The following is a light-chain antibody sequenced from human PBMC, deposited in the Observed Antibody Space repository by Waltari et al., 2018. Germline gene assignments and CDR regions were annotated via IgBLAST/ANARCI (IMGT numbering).Light chain of an antibody. CDR2: RNN. Sequence: QSVLTQPPSASRTPRQRVTITWSRSIFHLATPTAFWYQLLPGMAPKLLISRNNQRPSGVPDRFSGSKSGTSASLAISGLRSEDEADYSCAAWDDSLSGPVFGTGTKLTVL. CDR3: AAWDDSLSGPV. V-gene: IGLV1-47*01. J-gene: IGLJ3*02. CDR1: IFHLATPT.